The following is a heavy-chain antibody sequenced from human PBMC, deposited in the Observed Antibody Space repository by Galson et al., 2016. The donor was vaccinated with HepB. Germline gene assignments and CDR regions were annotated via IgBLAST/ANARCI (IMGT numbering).Heavy chain of an antibody. D-gene: IGHD3/OR15-3a*01. CDR1: GYSFTSYW. V-gene: IGHV5-10-1*01. CDR2: IDPSDSYT. J-gene: IGHJ4*02. CDR3: ARGDWGLSAFDY. Sequence: QSGAEVKQPGESLRVSCKGSGYSFTSYWISWVRQIPGKGLEWMGRIDPSDSYTNYSPSFQGHVTISVDKSISTAYLQWSSLKASDTAMYYCARGDWGLSAFDYWGQGTLVTVSS.